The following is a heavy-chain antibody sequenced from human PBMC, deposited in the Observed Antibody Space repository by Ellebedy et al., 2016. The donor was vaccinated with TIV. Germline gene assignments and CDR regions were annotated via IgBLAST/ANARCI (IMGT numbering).Heavy chain of an antibody. CDR3: ARDPVGVGPAFDV. V-gene: IGHV1-46*01. CDR2: INPSGGRT. D-gene: IGHD4-23*01. CDR1: GYTFTRYY. Sequence: AASVKVSCKASGYTFTRYYIHWVRQAPGQGFEYMGIINPSGGRTSYAQKFQGRVTMTRDTSTSTFYMELSSLRSEDTAIYYCARDPVGVGPAFDVWGQGTMVTVSS. J-gene: IGHJ3*01.